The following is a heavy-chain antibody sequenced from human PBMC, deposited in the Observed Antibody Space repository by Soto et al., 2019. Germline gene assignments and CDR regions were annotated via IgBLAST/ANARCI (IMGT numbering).Heavy chain of an antibody. V-gene: IGHV1-2*02. D-gene: IGHD2-21*01. CDR3: ERQGKPYLPPRDSYGMDV. CDR2: INPHSGDT. CDR1: GYTFIYYY. Sequence: QEHLVQSGAELKKPGASVKVSCKSSGYTFIYYYLHWVRQAPGQGLEWMGWINPHSGDTYYAEKFQGRVTMTRDTSITTVFMDLSRLTSDDTALYFCERQGKPYLPPRDSYGMDVWGQGTSVTVSS. J-gene: IGHJ6*02.